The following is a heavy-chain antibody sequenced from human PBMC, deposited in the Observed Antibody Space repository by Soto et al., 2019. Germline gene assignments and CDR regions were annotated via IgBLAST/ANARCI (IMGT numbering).Heavy chain of an antibody. V-gene: IGHV3-23*01. J-gene: IGHJ3*02. D-gene: IGHD3-22*01. CDR2: ISGSGGST. CDR3: AKIITMIVVVIPHDAFDI. CDR1: GFTFSSYA. Sequence: GGSLRLSCAASGFTFSSYAMSWVRQAPGKGLEWVSAISGSGGSTYYADSVKGRFTISRDNSKNTLYLQMNSLRAEDTAVYYCAKIITMIVVVIPHDAFDIWGQGTPVTVSS.